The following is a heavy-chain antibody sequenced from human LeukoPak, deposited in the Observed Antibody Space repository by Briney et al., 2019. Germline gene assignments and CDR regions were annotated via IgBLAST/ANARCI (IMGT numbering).Heavy chain of an antibody. J-gene: IGHJ6*02. CDR1: GFTFSSYS. CDR2: INHEGGGI. Sequence: SGGSLRLSCTASGFTFSSYSMNWVRQAPGKGLEWVAHINHEGGGIQYVDSVKGRFTISRDNAKGSVYLQMNSLRAEDTAIYHCATYINWVAGDVWGQGTTVIVSS. D-gene: IGHD1-1*01. V-gene: IGHV3-7*01. CDR3: ATYINWVAGDV.